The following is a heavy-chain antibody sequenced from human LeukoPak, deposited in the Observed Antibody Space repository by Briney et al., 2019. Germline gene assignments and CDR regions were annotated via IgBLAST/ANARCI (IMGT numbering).Heavy chain of an antibody. CDR1: GGSISSGDYY. D-gene: IGHD1-20*01. CDR2: IYYSGST. CDR3: AREPSYNWNPTTIDY. V-gene: IGHV4-30-4*08. J-gene: IGHJ4*02. Sequence: SETLSLTCTVSGGSISSGDYYWSWIRQPPGKGLEWIGYIYYSGSTYYNPSLKSRVTISVNTSKNQFSLKLSSVTAADTAVYYCAREPSYNWNPTTIDYWGQGTLVTVSS.